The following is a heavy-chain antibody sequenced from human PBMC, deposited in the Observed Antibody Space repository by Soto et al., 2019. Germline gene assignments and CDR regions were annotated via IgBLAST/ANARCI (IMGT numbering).Heavy chain of an antibody. CDR1: GGSISSSSYY. CDR2: IYYSGST. Sequence: SETLSLTCTVSGGSISSSSYYWGWIRQPPGKGLEWIGSIYYSGSTYYNPSLKSRVTISVDTSKNQFSLKLSSVTAADTAVYYCARHVLGCCNYMDVWGKGTTVTVSS. D-gene: IGHD2-15*01. J-gene: IGHJ6*03. V-gene: IGHV4-39*01. CDR3: ARHVLGCCNYMDV.